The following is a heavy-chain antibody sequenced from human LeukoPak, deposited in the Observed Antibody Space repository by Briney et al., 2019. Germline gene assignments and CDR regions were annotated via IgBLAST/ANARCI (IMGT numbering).Heavy chain of an antibody. Sequence: GGSLRLSCAASGFMFSSFAMNWVRQAPGKGLERLSAITGGGGSTYYADSVKGRFTISRDNSRNTLYLQLNSLRAEDTALYFCAKDRPTYGSGSPIDFWGQGTLVTVSS. CDR2: ITGGGGST. D-gene: IGHD3-10*01. V-gene: IGHV3-23*01. J-gene: IGHJ4*02. CDR3: AKDRPTYGSGSPIDF. CDR1: GFMFSSFA.